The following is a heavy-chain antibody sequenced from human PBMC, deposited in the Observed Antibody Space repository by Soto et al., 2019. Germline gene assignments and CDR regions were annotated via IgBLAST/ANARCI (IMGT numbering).Heavy chain of an antibody. Sequence: GASVKVSCKASGGTFSNYAISWVRQAPGQGLEWMGGIIPIFGTTNYAQKFQGRVTITADESTSTAYMELSRLRSDDTAVYYCAREREGYCSGGSCYSGAFDIWGQGTMVTVSS. D-gene: IGHD2-15*01. J-gene: IGHJ3*02. CDR2: IIPIFGTT. V-gene: IGHV1-69*13. CDR3: AREREGYCSGGSCYSGAFDI. CDR1: GGTFSNYA.